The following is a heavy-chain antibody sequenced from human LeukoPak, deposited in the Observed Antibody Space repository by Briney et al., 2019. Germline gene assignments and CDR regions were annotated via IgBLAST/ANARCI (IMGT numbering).Heavy chain of an antibody. CDR3: AYLQTYYYDSSGPDAFDI. V-gene: IGHV3-30*02. CDR1: GFTFSSYG. Sequence: GGSLRLSCAASGFTFSSYGMHWVRQAPGKGLEWVAFIRYDGSNKYYADSVKGRFTISRDNSKNTLYLQMNSLRADDTAVYYCAYLQTYYYDSSGPDAFDIWGQGTMVTVSS. D-gene: IGHD3-22*01. J-gene: IGHJ3*02. CDR2: IRYDGSNK.